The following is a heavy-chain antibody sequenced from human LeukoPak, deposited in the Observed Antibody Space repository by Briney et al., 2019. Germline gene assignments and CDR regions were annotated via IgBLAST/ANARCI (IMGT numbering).Heavy chain of an antibody. CDR1: GFTFGNYA. CDR2: VSGSGTTT. CDR3: ATPGQWLVYFDY. J-gene: IGHJ4*02. D-gene: IGHD6-19*01. V-gene: IGHV3-23*01. Sequence: PGGSLRLSCAASGFTFGNYAMSWVRQAPGKGLEWVSGVSGSGTTTYYADSVKGRFSISRDNSKNTLFLQMNSLRADDTAVYYCATPGQWLVYFDYWGPGIQVTVSS.